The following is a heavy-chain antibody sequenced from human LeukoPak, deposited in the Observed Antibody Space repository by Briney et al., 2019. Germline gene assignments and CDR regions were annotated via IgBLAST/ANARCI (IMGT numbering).Heavy chain of an antibody. D-gene: IGHD6-19*01. CDR3: ARDRGSSGWYEFDY. CDR2: IGGGGGEK. V-gene: IGHV3-7*01. Sequence: GGSLRLSCAASGFTFNNYWMSWVRQAPGKGLEWVANIGGGGGEKYYVDSVKGRFTISRDNAKNSLYLQMNSLRAEDTAVYYCARDRGSSGWYEFDYWGQGTLVTVSS. J-gene: IGHJ4*02. CDR1: GFTFNNYW.